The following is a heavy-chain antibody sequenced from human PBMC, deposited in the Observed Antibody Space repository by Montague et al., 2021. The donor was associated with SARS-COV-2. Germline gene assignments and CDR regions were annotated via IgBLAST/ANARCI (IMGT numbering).Heavy chain of an antibody. D-gene: IGHD6-13*01. CDR3: VRAFSNSFKWFDP. CDR2: IIADGTTP. V-gene: IGHV3-74*01. Sequence: FRRLSCAASGFPFSAYWLHWVRQAPGQGLEWVARIIADGTTPNYADSVKGRFTISRDNAQDTVYLHMTTLTAEDTAVYYCVRAFSNSFKWFDPWGQGTLVTVSS. CDR1: GFPFSAYW. J-gene: IGHJ5*02.